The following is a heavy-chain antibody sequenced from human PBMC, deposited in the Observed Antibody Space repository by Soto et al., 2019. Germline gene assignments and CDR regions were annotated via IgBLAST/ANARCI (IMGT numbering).Heavy chain of an antibody. V-gene: IGHV4-34*02. CDR3: ARRYCSDSYCSYFDY. D-gene: IGHD2-15*01. CDR2: INHSGTT. CDR1: GGSVSGYF. J-gene: IGHJ4*02. Sequence: QVQLQQWGAGLLKPSETLSLTCAVYGGSVSGYFWSWIRQPPGKGLEWIGEINHSGTTSYSPSLDSRVTTSVDTSKNQFSLRLSSVTAADTAIYHCARRYCSDSYCSYFDYWGRGTLVTVSS.